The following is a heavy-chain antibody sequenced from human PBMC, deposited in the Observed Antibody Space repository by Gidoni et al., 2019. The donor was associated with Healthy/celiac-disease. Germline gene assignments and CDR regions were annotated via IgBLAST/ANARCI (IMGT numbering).Heavy chain of an antibody. CDR2: IDPSDSYT. CDR3: ARRGKYYYYDSSGYSTIPPDFDY. D-gene: IGHD3-22*01. V-gene: IGHV5-10-1*01. J-gene: IGHJ4*02. CDR1: GYSFTSYW. Sequence: EVQLVQSGAEVKKPGESLRISCKGSGYSFTSYWISWVRQMPGKGLEWMGRIDPSDSYTNYSPSFQGHVTISADKSISTAYLQWSSLKASDTAMYYCARRGKYYYYDSSGYSTIPPDFDYWGQGTLVTVSS.